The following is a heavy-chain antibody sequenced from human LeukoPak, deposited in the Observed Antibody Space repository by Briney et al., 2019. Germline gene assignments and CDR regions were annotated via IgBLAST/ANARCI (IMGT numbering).Heavy chain of an antibody. CDR1: GFSISSHW. Sequence: GGSLRLSCVASGFSISSHWMSWVRQAPGKGLEWVASLKEDVSARNLVDSVKGRFTISTDNAKNSLYLQMNSLRVEDTAVYYCARGPTYGSRSDFLESWGLGTLVAVSS. V-gene: IGHV3-7*01. CDR2: LKEDVSAR. D-gene: IGHD3-10*01. J-gene: IGHJ4*02. CDR3: ARGPTYGSRSDFLES.